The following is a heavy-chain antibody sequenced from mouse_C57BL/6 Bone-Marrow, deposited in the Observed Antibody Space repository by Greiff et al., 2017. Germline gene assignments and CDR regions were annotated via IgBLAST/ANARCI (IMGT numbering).Heavy chain of an antibody. D-gene: IGHD3-3*01. CDR3: ARRDGYAMDY. V-gene: IGHV5-12*01. Sequence: EVQRVESGGGLVQPGGSLKLSCAASGFTFSDYYMYWVRQTPEKRLEWVAYISNGGGSTYYPDTVKGRFTISRDNAKNTLYLKMSRLKSEDTAMYYCARRDGYAMDYWGQGTSVTVSS. J-gene: IGHJ4*01. CDR1: GFTFSDYY. CDR2: ISNGGGST.